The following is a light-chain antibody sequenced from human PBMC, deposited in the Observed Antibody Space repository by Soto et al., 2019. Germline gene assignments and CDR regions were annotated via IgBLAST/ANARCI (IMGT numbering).Light chain of an antibody. V-gene: IGKV3-20*01. Sequence: EIVLTQSPGTLSLSPGERATLSCRASQSVISRFLAWYQQKPGQAPRLLMYGASSRATGIPDRFSGTGSGTDFTLTINRLEPEDFAVDYCQQYGSSPYTFGLGTKLEIK. CDR3: QQYGSSPYT. J-gene: IGKJ2*01. CDR1: QSVISRF. CDR2: GAS.